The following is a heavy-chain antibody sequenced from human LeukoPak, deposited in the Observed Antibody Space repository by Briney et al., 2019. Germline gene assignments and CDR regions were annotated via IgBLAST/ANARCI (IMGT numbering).Heavy chain of an antibody. D-gene: IGHD6-19*01. V-gene: IGHV4-4*07. Sequence: SETLSLTCTVSGGSINRYWSWIRQPAGKGLEWIGRISGSGTITYNPALQSRLSISIDTSKNQFSLKLMSVTAADAAVYYCARSVAVAGTFYFDYWGQGTLVTVSS. CDR3: ARSVAVAGTFYFDY. CDR2: ISGSGTI. J-gene: IGHJ4*02. CDR1: GGSINRY.